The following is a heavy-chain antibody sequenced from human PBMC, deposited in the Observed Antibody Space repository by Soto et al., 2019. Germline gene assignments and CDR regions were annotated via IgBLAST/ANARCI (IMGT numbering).Heavy chain of an antibody. CDR2: IWYDGSNK. CDR3: ARLGAGTGGYDYGMDV. CDR1: GFTFSSYG. D-gene: IGHD6-13*01. Sequence: QVQLVESGGGVVQPGRSLRLSCAASGFTFSSYGMHWVRQAPGKGLEWVAVIWYDGSNKYYADSVKGRFTISRDNSKNTRYLQMNSLRAEDTAVYYCARLGAGTGGYDYGMDVWGQGTTVTVSS. J-gene: IGHJ6*02. V-gene: IGHV3-33*01.